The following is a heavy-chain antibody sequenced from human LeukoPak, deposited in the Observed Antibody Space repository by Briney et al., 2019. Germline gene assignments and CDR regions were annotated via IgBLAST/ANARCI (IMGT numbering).Heavy chain of an antibody. CDR2: INHSGST. D-gene: IGHD2-8*02. Sequence: SETLSLTCAVYGGSFSGCYWSWIRQPPGKGLEWIGEINHSGSTNYNPSLKSRVTISVDTSKNQFSLKLSSVTAADTAVYYCARGLVGHHFDYWGQGTLVTVSS. V-gene: IGHV4-34*01. CDR3: ARGLVGHHFDY. CDR1: GGSFSGCY. J-gene: IGHJ4*02.